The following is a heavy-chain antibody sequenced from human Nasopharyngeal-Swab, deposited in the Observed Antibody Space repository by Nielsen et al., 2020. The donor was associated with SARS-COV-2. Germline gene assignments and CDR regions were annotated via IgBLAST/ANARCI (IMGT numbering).Heavy chain of an antibody. CDR2: IDYTASYI. J-gene: IGHJ4*02. Sequence: GGSLRLSCATYGFTFSGYSMNWVRQAPGKGLEWVSLIDYTASYIYYGDSVKGRFTISRDNAKNSLYLQMNSLRAEDTAVYYCARGGGSYLHFDYWGQGTLVTVSS. V-gene: IGHV3-21*01. D-gene: IGHD1-26*01. CDR3: ARGGGSYLHFDY. CDR1: GFTFSGYS.